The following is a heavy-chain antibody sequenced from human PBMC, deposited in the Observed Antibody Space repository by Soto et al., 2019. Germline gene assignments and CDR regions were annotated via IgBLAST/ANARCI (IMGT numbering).Heavy chain of an antibody. J-gene: IGHJ4*02. Sequence: SETLSLTCTVSGVSISSDNWSCWVRQTRQGGQEYIGVIFHDRTANYYPSFERRVAISVDTSKNQFSLKLTSVAAAEAAIYLCAKLVYNTRFNYILFDFWGQGPLVTVSS. D-gene: IGHD3-9*01. CDR3: AKLVYNTRFNYILFDF. CDR2: IFHDRTA. CDR1: GVSISSDNW. V-gene: IGHV4-4*02.